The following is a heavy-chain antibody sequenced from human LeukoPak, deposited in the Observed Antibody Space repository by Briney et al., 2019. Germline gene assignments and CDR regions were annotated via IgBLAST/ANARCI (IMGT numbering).Heavy chain of an antibody. Sequence: SETLSLTCTVSGGSISSSSYSWGWIRQPPGQGLEWIGSIYYSGSTYYNPSLKSRVTISVDTSKNQFSLKLSSVTAADTAVYYCARLDKLAFDYWGQGTLVTVSS. V-gene: IGHV4-39*01. CDR3: ARLDKLAFDY. D-gene: IGHD3-3*02. CDR1: GGSISSSSYS. CDR2: IYYSGST. J-gene: IGHJ4*02.